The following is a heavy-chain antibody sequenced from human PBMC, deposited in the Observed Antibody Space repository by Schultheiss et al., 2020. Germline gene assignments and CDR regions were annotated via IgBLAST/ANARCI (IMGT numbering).Heavy chain of an antibody. CDR2: INHSGST. D-gene: IGHD1-26*01. CDR3: AREWDGMDV. CDR1: GGSFSGYY. V-gene: IGHV4-34*01. Sequence: SETLSLTCAVYGGSFSGYYWSWIRHSPGKGLEWIGEINHSGSTNYNPSLKSRVTISVDTSKNQFSLKLSSVTAADTAVYYCAREWDGMDVWGQGTTVTVSS. J-gene: IGHJ6*02.